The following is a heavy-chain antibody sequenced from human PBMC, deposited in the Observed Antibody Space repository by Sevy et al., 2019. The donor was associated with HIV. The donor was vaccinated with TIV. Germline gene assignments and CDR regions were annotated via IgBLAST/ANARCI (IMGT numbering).Heavy chain of an antibody. CDR2: ISYDGSDT. Sequence: GGSLRLSCVASGFTFDNYWMQWVRQAPGKGLEWVALISYDGSDTYYADSVKGRFTVSRDNFKNTLFLQMNSLTTEDTAVYYCARPRANYVDHYFFYAMDVWGQGTTVTVSS. D-gene: IGHD4-17*01. CDR3: ARPRANYVDHYFFYAMDV. CDR1: GFTFDNYW. J-gene: IGHJ6*02. V-gene: IGHV3-30-3*01.